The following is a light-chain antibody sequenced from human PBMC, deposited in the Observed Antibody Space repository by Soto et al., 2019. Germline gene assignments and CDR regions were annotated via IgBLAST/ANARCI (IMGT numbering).Light chain of an antibody. CDR1: QSAGNF. CDR2: YIS. V-gene: IGKV3D-15*01. CDR3: QQHNQWPIT. J-gene: IGKJ5*01. Sequence: EIVVTQSPATLSVSPGETASLSCRASQSAGNFLAWYQQKPGQAPRLLIYYISTRATGIPARFSGSVSGTEGTITINSLQSEDAAVYYCQQHNQWPITFGQGTRLEIK.